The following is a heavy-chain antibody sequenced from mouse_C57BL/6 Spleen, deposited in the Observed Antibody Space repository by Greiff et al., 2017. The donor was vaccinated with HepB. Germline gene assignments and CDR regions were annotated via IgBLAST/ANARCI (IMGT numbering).Heavy chain of an antibody. D-gene: IGHD1-1*01. Sequence: VQLQQSGAELVKPGASVKISCKASGYAFSSYWMNWVKQRPGKGLEWIGQIYPGDGDTNYNGKFKGKATLTADKSSSTAYMQLSSLTSEDSAVYFCARSTLYDGSSSLAYWGQGTLVTVSA. CDR2: IYPGDGDT. CDR1: GYAFSSYW. CDR3: ARSTLYDGSSSLAY. J-gene: IGHJ3*01. V-gene: IGHV1-80*01.